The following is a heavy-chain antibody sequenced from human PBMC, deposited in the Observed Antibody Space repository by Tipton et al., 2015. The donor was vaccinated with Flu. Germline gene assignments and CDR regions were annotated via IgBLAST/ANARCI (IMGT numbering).Heavy chain of an antibody. Sequence: AASGFTFSSYAMSWVRQAPGKGLEWVSAISGSGGSTYYADSVKGRFTISRDNSKNTLYLQMNSLRAEDTAVYYCAHPGYSSSWYEYYYYGMDVWGQGTTVTVSS. J-gene: IGHJ6*02. CDR3: AHPGYSSSWYEYYYYGMDV. CDR2: ISGSGGST. D-gene: IGHD6-13*01. CDR1: GFTFSSYA. V-gene: IGHV3-23*01.